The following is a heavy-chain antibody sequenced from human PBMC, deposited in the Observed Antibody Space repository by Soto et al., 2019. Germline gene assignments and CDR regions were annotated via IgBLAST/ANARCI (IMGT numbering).Heavy chain of an antibody. J-gene: IGHJ4*02. Sequence: QVQLVQSGAEVKKPGSSVKVSCKASGGTFSSYTINWVRQASGQGLEWMGEIIPIFGTANYAHKFQGRATITADESTSTAYMELSSLKSVHTAVYYCARDGRRHSAAIDYWGQGTLVTVSS. CDR3: ARDGRRHSAAIDY. CDR2: IIPIFGTA. V-gene: IGHV1-69*01. CDR1: GGTFSSYT. D-gene: IGHD2-15*01.